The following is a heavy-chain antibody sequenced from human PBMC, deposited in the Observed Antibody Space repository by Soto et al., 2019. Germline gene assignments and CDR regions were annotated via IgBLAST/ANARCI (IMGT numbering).Heavy chain of an antibody. J-gene: IGHJ2*01. CDR3: ARDPMYSGSSFEWYFDL. Sequence: QVQLVQSGAEVKKPGSSVKVSCKDSGGTFSSYAISWVRQAPGQGLEWMGGIIPIFGTANYAQKFQGRVTITADESTSTAYMELSSLRSEDTAVDYGARDPMYSGSSFEWYFDLWGRGTLVTVSS. D-gene: IGHD1-26*01. V-gene: IGHV1-69*01. CDR2: IIPIFGTA. CDR1: GGTFSSYA.